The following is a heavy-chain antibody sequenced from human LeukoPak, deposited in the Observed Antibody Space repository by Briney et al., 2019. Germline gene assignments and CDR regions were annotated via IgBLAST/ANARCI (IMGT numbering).Heavy chain of an antibody. V-gene: IGHV3-23*01. CDR3: ARGSAIGGTIRNDY. Sequence: GGSLRLSCAASGFTFSSYAMSWVRQAPGKGLEWVSAISGSGGSTYYADSVKGRFTISRDNSKNTLYLQMNNLRDEDTAVYYCARGSAIGGTIRNDYWGQGTLVTVSS. CDR2: ISGSGGST. D-gene: IGHD3-16*01. CDR1: GFTFSSYA. J-gene: IGHJ4*02.